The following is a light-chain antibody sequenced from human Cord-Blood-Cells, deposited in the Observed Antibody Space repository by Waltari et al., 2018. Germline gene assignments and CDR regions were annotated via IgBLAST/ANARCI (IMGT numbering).Light chain of an antibody. CDR1: SSDVGGYNY. V-gene: IGLV2-14*03. Sequence: QSALTQPASVSGSPGQSITISCTGTSSDVGGYNYVSWYQQHPGKAPKLMIYDVSNLPSGVSNRFSVSKSGNTASLTISGLQAEDEADYYCSSYTSSSTLVFGGGTKLTVL. CDR2: DVS. J-gene: IGLJ3*02. CDR3: SSYTSSSTLV.